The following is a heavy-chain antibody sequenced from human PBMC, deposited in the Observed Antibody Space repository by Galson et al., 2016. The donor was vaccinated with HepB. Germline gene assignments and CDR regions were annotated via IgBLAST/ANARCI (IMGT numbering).Heavy chain of an antibody. D-gene: IGHD3-3*01. CDR1: GGSISSSDSY. V-gene: IGHV4-30-4*01. Sequence: TLSLTCTVSGGSISSSDSYWSWIRQPPGKGLEWIGYHSGSAYYNPSLKSRVTISVDTSKNQFLLILSSVTAADTAVYYGVVGIAVFSIFGVVSDKRFDLWGHGTLVTVSS. J-gene: IGHJ5*02. CDR3: VVGIAVFSIFGVVSDKRFDL. CDR2: HSGSA.